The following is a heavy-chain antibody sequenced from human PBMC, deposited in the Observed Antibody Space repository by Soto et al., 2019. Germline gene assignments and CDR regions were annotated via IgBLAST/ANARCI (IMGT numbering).Heavy chain of an antibody. V-gene: IGHV3-30*03. CDR2: ISYDGSNK. J-gene: IGHJ6*02. Sequence: QVQLVESGGGVVQPGRSLRLSCAASGFTFSSYGMHWVRQAPGKGLEWVAVISYDGSNKYYADSVKGRFTISRDNSKNTLYLQMNSLRAEDTAVYYCARESGGMDVWGQGTTVTVSS. CDR1: GFTFSSYG. CDR3: ARESGGMDV.